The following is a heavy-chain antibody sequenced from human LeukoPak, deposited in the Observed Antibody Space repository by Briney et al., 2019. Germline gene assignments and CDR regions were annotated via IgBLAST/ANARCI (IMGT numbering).Heavy chain of an antibody. J-gene: IGHJ5*02. Sequence: GGSLRLSCEGSGFSFSGHWMHWVRQAPGKGLEWVSAISGSGGSTYYADSVKGRFTISRDNSKNTLYLQMSSLRAEDTAVYYCAKDGTKQWLVAGNWFNPWGQGTLVTVSS. CDR3: AKDGTKQWLVAGNWFNP. D-gene: IGHD6-19*01. CDR1: GFSFSGHW. CDR2: ISGSGGST. V-gene: IGHV3-23*01.